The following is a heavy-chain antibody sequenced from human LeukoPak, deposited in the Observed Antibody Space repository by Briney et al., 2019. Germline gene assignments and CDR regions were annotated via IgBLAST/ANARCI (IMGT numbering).Heavy chain of an antibody. CDR2: TYYRSKWYN. D-gene: IGHD3-10*01. CDR1: GDSVSSNSAA. Sequence: SQTLSLTCAISGDSVSSNSAAWNWIRQSPSRGLEWLGRTYYRSKWYNDYAVSVKSRITINPDTSKNQFSLQLNSVTPEDTAVYYCARAPYYYGSGSYRDYYYYMDVWGKGTTVTISS. CDR3: ARAPYYYGSGSYRDYYYYMDV. J-gene: IGHJ6*03. V-gene: IGHV6-1*01.